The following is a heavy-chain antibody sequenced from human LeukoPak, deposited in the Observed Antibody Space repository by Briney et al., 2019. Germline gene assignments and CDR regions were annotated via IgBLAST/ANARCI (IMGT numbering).Heavy chain of an antibody. D-gene: IGHD2-2*01. V-gene: IGHV3-23*01. CDR2: ITRSGAST. CDR3: ARDGSFQDIVVVPPPDLGF. Sequence: GGSLSFSCAASGFTFANYAMSWHRHAPGKGLKWVSVITRSGASTYYADYVKGRFTISRDNSKNALFLQMNSLRAEDTAVYFCARDGSFQDIVVVPPPDLGFWGLGTLVTVSS. J-gene: IGHJ4*02. CDR1: GFTFANYA.